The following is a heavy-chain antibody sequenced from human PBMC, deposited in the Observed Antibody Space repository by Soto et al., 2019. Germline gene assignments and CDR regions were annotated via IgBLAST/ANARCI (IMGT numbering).Heavy chain of an antibody. Sequence: GGSLRLSCAASGFTFSSYGMHWVRQAPGKGLEWVAVISYDGSNKYYADSVKGRFTISRDNSKNTLYLQMNSLRAEDTAVYYCARDVGDIVLMVYAHYYYGMDVWGQGTTVTVSS. J-gene: IGHJ6*02. CDR3: ARDVGDIVLMVYAHYYYGMDV. CDR2: ISYDGSNK. V-gene: IGHV3-30*03. CDR1: GFTFSSYG. D-gene: IGHD2-8*01.